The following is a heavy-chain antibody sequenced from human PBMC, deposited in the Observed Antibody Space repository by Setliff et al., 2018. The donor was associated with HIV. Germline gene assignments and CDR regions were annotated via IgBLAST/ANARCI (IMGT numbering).Heavy chain of an antibody. V-gene: IGHV4-4*08. CDR2: IHTSGRT. Sequence: SETLSLTCAVSSESIVSYYWNWIRQPPGRGREWIGYIHTSGRTKYTPSLKSRLTILVDTSKKQFSLRLTSVTAADTAVYYCSRAAYDAVDWLDPWGQGTLVTVS. CDR3: SRAAYDAVDWLDP. CDR1: SESIVSYY. D-gene: IGHD1-1*01. J-gene: IGHJ5*02.